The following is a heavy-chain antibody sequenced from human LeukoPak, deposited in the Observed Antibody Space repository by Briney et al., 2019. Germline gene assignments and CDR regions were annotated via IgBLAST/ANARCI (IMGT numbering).Heavy chain of an antibody. CDR1: GYTFTGYY. CDR3: ARVGSGWYEGGFDP. J-gene: IGHJ5*02. V-gene: IGHV1-2*02. CDR2: INPNSGGT. D-gene: IGHD6-19*01. Sequence: GASVKVSCKASGYTFTGYYMHWVRQVPGQGLEWMGWINPNSGGTNYAQKFQGRVTMTRDTSISTAYMELSRLRSDDTAVYYCARVGSGWYEGGFDPWGQGTLVTVSS.